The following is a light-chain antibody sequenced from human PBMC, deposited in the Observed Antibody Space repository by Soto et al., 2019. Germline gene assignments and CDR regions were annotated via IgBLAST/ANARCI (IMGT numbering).Light chain of an antibody. V-gene: IGKV1-9*01. Sequence: IQLTQSPSSLSASVGDRVTITCRAGQGARSNLVWYQQKPGEAPKVLIYAASTLQSGVPSRFSGSGSGTDFTLTISSLQPEDFATYYCQQLNSYPWTFGQGTKVEIK. J-gene: IGKJ1*01. CDR3: QQLNSYPWT. CDR2: AAS. CDR1: QGARSN.